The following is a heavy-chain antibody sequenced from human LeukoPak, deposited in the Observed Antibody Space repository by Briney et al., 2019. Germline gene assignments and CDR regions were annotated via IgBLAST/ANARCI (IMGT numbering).Heavy chain of an antibody. CDR1: GGSISSSNW. Sequence: SGTLSLTCAVSGGSISSSNWWSWVRQPPGKGLEWIGEIYHSGSTNYNPSLKSRVTISVDMSKNQFSLRLTSGTAADTAVYYCARDQGGGSYRHAFDVWGQGKMVTVSS. CDR2: IYHSGST. CDR3: ARDQGGGSYRHAFDV. J-gene: IGHJ3*01. D-gene: IGHD1-26*01. V-gene: IGHV4-4*02.